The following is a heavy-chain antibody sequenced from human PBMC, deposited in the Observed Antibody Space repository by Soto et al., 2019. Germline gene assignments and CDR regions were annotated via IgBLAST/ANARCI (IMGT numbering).Heavy chain of an antibody. CDR2: ITTTGDAT. J-gene: IGHJ2*01. Sequence: ELAESGGGRVRPGGSLRLSCEASGFTFGTFSMIWFRQAPGKGLEWVSSITTTGDATYADSVKGRFTVSRDNARKSLFLNMANLTAEDTALYYCTRRGDCTIALCYLFGSSWYFDLWGRGTLVTVSS. CDR3: TRRGDCTIALCYLFGSSWYFDL. V-gene: IGHV3-21*02. D-gene: IGHD2-21*02. CDR1: GFTFGTFS.